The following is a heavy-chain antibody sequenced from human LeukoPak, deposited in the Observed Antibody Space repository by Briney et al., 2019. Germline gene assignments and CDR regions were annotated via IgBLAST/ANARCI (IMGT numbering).Heavy chain of an antibody. Sequence: GGSLRLSCAASGFTFSTFGMRWVRQTPGKGLERVAFTRSDGSNRYYADSVKGRFTISRDNSKNTLYLQMSSLRPEDTAVYYCAKGRGYCSGGSCYSDYWGQGTLVTVSS. CDR2: TRSDGSNR. V-gene: IGHV3-30*02. CDR3: AKGRGYCSGGSCYSDY. CDR1: GFTFSTFG. J-gene: IGHJ4*02. D-gene: IGHD2-15*01.